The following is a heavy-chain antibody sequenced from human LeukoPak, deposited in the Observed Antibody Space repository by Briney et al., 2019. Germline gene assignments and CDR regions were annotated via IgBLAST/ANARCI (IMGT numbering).Heavy chain of an antibody. CDR3: PYGAGSFSS. CDR2: ISDSGGST. J-gene: IGHJ4*02. V-gene: IGHV3-23*01. CDR1: GFTFSNYA. Sequence: GGSLRLSCAASGFTFSNYAMSWVRQTPEKGLEWVSAISDSGGSTYYADSVKGRFTISRDNSKNTLYLQMNSLRAEDTAVYYCPYGAGSFSSWGQGTLVTVSS. D-gene: IGHD3-10*01.